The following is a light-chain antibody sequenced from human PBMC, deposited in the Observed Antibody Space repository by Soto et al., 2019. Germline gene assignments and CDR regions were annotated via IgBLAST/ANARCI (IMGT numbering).Light chain of an antibody. Sequence: QPVLTQSPSASASLGASVKLTCTLNSGHSSYAIAWHQQQPEMGPRYLMKVNSDGSHSKGDGIPDRFSGSSSGAERYLTISSLQSEDEADYYCQTWGTGIVVFGGGTKLTVL. CDR3: QTWGTGIVV. CDR2: VNSDGSH. J-gene: IGLJ2*01. V-gene: IGLV4-69*01. CDR1: SGHSSYA.